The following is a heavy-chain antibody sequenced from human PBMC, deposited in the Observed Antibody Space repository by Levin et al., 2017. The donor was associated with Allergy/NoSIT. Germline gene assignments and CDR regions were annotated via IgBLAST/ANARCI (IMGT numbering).Heavy chain of an antibody. CDR2: IWYDGSNK. J-gene: IGHJ4*02. V-gene: IGHV3-33*01. D-gene: IGHD6-19*01. CDR3: ARDRYSAVAGIDWTHPLDY. Sequence: GESLKISCAASGFTFSNFGIHWVHQAPGKGLEWVSAIWYDGSNKYYRDSVKGRFTISRDNSKNTLYLQMDSLRVEDTAVYYCARDRYSAVAGIDWTHPLDYWGQGTLVTVSS. CDR1: GFTFSNFG.